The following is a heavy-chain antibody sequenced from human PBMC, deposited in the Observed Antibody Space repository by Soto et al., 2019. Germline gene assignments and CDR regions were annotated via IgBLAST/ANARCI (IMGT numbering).Heavy chain of an antibody. Sequence: ASVKVSCKASGYPFTSYAMHWVRQAPGQRLEWMGWINAGNGNTKYSQKFQGRVTITRDTSASTAYMELSSLRSEDTAVYYCARTGGYCSSTSCYRGRDYYYYYGMDVWGQGTTVTVSS. V-gene: IGHV1-3*01. CDR3: ARTGGYCSSTSCYRGRDYYYYYGMDV. D-gene: IGHD2-2*02. CDR2: INAGNGNT. J-gene: IGHJ6*02. CDR1: GYPFTSYA.